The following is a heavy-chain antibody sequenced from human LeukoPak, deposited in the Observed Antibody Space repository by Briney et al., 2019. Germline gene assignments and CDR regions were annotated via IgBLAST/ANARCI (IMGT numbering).Heavy chain of an antibody. J-gene: IGHJ4*02. D-gene: IGHD3-16*01. Sequence: ASVKVSCKASGYTFTSYGISWVRQAPGQGLEWMGWISAYNGNTDYAQSLQGRVTMTIDTSTSTVYVELRSLRSDDTAVYYCARDAGRSYDLDYWGQGTLVTVSS. CDR2: ISAYNGNT. CDR1: GYTFTSYG. V-gene: IGHV1-18*01. CDR3: ARDAGRSYDLDY.